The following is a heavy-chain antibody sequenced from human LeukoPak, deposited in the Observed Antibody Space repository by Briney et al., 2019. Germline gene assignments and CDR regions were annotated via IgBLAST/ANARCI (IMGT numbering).Heavy chain of an antibody. CDR3: AGGGGGAMALDYYYYMDV. Sequence: SVKVSCKASGGTFSSYAISWVRQAPGQGLEWMGGTIPIFGTANYAQKFQGRVTITADESTSTAYMELSSLRSEDTAVYYCAGGGGGAMALDYYYYMDVWGKGTTVTVSS. J-gene: IGHJ6*03. CDR1: GGTFSSYA. V-gene: IGHV1-69*13. D-gene: IGHD5-18*01. CDR2: TIPIFGTA.